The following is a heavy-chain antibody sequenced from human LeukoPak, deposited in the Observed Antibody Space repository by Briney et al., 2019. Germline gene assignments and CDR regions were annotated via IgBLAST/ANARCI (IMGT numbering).Heavy chain of an antibody. D-gene: IGHD4-17*01. CDR3: ARDQGPYGDYYFDY. J-gene: IGHJ4*02. V-gene: IGHV3-7*01. CDR1: GFTFSSYW. Sequence: HPGGSLRLSCAASGFTFSSYWMSWVRQAPGKGLEWVANIKQDGSEKYYVDSVKGRFTISRDNAKNSLYLQMNSLRAEDTAVYYCARDQGPYGDYYFDYWGQGTLVTVSS. CDR2: IKQDGSEK.